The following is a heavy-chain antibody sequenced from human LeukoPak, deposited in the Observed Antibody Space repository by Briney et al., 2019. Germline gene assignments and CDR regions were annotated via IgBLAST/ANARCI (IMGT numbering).Heavy chain of an antibody. V-gene: IGHV3-23*01. D-gene: IGHD1-14*01. CDR3: ARRKFFRMGKKKEPNWFDS. J-gene: IGHJ5*01. CDR1: GFTFQSFD. Sequence: GGSLRLSCEASGFTFQSFDMTWIRQAPGKGLEWVSLITGSGSHTFYAASVRGRFTVSRDNSKNTMFLQMNALRDDDTATYYCARRKFFRMGKKKEPNWFDSWGQGTLVTVSS. CDR2: ITGSGSHT.